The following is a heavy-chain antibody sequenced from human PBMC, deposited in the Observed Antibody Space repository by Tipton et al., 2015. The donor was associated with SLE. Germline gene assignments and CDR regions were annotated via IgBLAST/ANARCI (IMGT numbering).Heavy chain of an antibody. CDR3: AKDLARDCSGGSCYVLDY. J-gene: IGHJ4*02. V-gene: IGHV3-30*18. D-gene: IGHD2-15*01. CDR1: GFTFTNYA. CDR2: ISYDGNKE. Sequence: RSLRLSCAASGFTFTNYAMHWVRQAPGKGLEWVAVISYDGNKENYADSVRGRFTISSDNSKNSLYVDMNSLRAEDTALYYCAKDLARDCSGGSCYVLDYWGQGILVTVSS.